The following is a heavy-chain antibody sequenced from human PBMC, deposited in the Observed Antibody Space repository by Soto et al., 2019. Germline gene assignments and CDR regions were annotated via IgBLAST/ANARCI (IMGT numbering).Heavy chain of an antibody. CDR1: GGSFSGYY. D-gene: IGHD2-15*01. J-gene: IGHJ6*02. CDR3: AREVNRRYCSGGSCYSAHYYYGMDV. Sequence: QVQLQQWGAGLLKPSETLSLTCAVYGGSFSGYYWSWIRQPPGKGLEWIGEINHSGSTNYNPSLKSRVTISVDTAKNPSSLKLSSVTAADTAVYYCAREVNRRYCSGGSCYSAHYYYGMDVWGQGTTVTVSS. CDR2: INHSGST. V-gene: IGHV4-34*01.